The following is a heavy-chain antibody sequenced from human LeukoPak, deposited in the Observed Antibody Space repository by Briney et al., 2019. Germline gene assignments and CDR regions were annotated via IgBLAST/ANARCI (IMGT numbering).Heavy chain of an antibody. D-gene: IGHD3-22*01. CDR3: ARSSSYYFDY. CDR2: ISSSSAYI. Sequence: GGSLRLSCAASGFTFSSYSMNWVRQAPGKGLEWVSFISSSSAYIYYADSVKGRFTISRDNAKNSLYLQMNSLRAEDTAVYYCARSSSYYFDYWGQGTLVTVSS. J-gene: IGHJ4*02. V-gene: IGHV3-21*01. CDR1: GFTFSSYS.